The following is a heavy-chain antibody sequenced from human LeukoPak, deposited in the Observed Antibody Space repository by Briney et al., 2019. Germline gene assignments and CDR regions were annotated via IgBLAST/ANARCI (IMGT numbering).Heavy chain of an antibody. CDR2: IYYTGNT. J-gene: IGHJ4*02. D-gene: IGHD5/OR15-5a*01. CDR1: GGSISSYY. Sequence: SETLSLTCTVSGGSISSYYWSWIRQPPGKGLEWIGYIYYTGNTNYNPSLKSRVTISVDTSKNQFSLKLSSVTAADTAVYYCARGPTLYDGFFDYWGQGTLVTVSS. V-gene: IGHV4-59*01. CDR3: ARGPTLYDGFFDY.